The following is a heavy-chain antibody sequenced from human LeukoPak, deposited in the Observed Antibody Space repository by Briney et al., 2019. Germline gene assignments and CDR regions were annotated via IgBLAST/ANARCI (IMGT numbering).Heavy chain of an antibody. V-gene: IGHV4-39*01. CDR2: IYYSGNT. CDR1: GGSIISSGNY. Sequence: PSETLSLTCSVSGGSIISSGNYWAWIRQAPGKGLEWIGDIYYSGNTYYNPSLKSRVTISVDTSKNQFSLKLTSVTAADTAVYYCVRGSTLRHYQYWGQGTLVTVSS. D-gene: IGHD3-16*01. J-gene: IGHJ4*02. CDR3: VRGSTLRHYQY.